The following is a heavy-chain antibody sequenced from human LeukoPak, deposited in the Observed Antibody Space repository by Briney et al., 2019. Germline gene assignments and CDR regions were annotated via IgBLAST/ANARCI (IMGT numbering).Heavy chain of an antibody. Sequence: GGTLRLSCAASGFTFSTSGMSWVRQAPGKGLEWVSTITGSGGSTYYADSVKGRFTISRDNSKNTLHLQMNSLRAEDTAVYFCARRSGVAVAGAFDYWGQGTLVTVSS. V-gene: IGHV3-23*01. J-gene: IGHJ4*02. D-gene: IGHD6-19*01. CDR1: GFTFSTSG. CDR3: ARRSGVAVAGAFDY. CDR2: ITGSGGST.